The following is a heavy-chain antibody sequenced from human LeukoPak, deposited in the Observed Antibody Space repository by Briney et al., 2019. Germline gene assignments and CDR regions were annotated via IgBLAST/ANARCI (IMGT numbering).Heavy chain of an antibody. CDR3: ASEIRTYYYGSGSHPETNWFDT. D-gene: IGHD3-10*01. CDR2: IDYSGST. V-gene: IGHV4-39*01. Sequence: SETLSLTCTVSGGSISDRSYYWAWIRQPPGKGLEWIGSIDYSGSTYYNPSLKSRVTIPVDTSKNQMSLKLSSVTAADSAVYYCASEIRTYYYGSGSHPETNWFDTWGQGTLVTVSS. J-gene: IGHJ5*02. CDR1: GGSISDRSYY.